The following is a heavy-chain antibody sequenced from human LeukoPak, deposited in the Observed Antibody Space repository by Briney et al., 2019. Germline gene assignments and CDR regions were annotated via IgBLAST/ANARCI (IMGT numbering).Heavy chain of an antibody. J-gene: IGHJ4*02. CDR3: ARAPRRNFDY. CDR1: GFILSSYW. V-gene: IGHV3-7*01. CDR2: IKQDGSEK. Sequence: PGGSLRLSCAATGFILSSYWMSWVRQAPGKGLEWVANIKQDGSEKYYVDSVKGRFTISRDNAKNALYLQMNSLRAEDTAVYYCARAPRRNFDYWGQGTLVTVSS.